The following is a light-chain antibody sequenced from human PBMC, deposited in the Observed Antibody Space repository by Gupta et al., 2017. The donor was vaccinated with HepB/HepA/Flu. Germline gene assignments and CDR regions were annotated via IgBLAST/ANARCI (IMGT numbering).Light chain of an antibody. CDR1: QDISSW. CDR2: AAS. J-gene: IGKJ4*01. CDR3: QQANSFPVT. V-gene: IGKV1-12*01. Sequence: DIQMTQSPSSVSASVGNRVTITCRASQDISSWLAWYQQKPGKAPKLLIYAASNLQSGVPSRFSGSGPGTDVTLTISSLQPEDFATYYCQQANSFPVTVGGGTEVEI.